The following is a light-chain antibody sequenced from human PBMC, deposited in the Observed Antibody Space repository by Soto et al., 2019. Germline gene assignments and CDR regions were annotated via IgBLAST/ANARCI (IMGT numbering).Light chain of an antibody. CDR1: SSDVGIYNL. J-gene: IGLJ1*01. CDR3: CSYAGSSTYV. CDR2: EVS. V-gene: IGLV2-23*02. Sequence: QSVLTQPASVSGSPGRSITISCTGTSSDVGIYNLVSWYQQHPGKAPKLMIYEVSKRPSGVSNRFSGSKSGNTASLTISGLQAEDEADYYCCSYAGSSTYVFGTGTKVTVL.